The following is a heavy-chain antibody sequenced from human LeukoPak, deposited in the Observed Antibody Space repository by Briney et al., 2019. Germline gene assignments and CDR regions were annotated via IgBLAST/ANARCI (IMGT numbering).Heavy chain of an antibody. D-gene: IGHD3-9*01. Sequence: GGSLRLSCAASGFTFSSYGMHWVRQAPGKRLEWVAVISYDGSDKYYADSVKGRFTISRHNSKNTLYLQMNSLRAEDTAVYYCAKAHYDIWAIDYWGQGTLVTVSS. CDR3: AKAHYDIWAIDY. V-gene: IGHV3-30*18. CDR2: ISYDGSDK. CDR1: GFTFSSYG. J-gene: IGHJ4*02.